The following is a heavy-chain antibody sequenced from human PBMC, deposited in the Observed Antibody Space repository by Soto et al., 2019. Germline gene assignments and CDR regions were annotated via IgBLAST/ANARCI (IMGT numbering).Heavy chain of an antibody. CDR2: ISGGGRST. D-gene: IGHD5-12*01. J-gene: IGHJ4*02. V-gene: IGHV3-23*01. Sequence: EVQLLESGGGLVQPGGSLRLSCTATGFIFRNYALSWVRQVPGKGLEWVSGISGGGRSTDYADSVKGRFSIFRDNSKNTLYLQMNGLRVEDTAVYYCAKEPTDVDIVATSPNFFDYWGQGTLVTVSP. CDR3: AKEPTDVDIVATSPNFFDY. CDR1: GFIFRNYA.